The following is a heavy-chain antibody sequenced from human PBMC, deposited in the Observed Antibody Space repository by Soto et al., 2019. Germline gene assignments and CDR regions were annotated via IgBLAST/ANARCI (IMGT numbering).Heavy chain of an antibody. CDR1: GGSISSSSYY. J-gene: IGHJ4*02. CDR3: ARPGYSSSWYRGGFDY. CDR2: IYYSGST. V-gene: IGHV4-39*01. Sequence: QLQLQESGPGLVKPSETLSLTCTVSGGSISSSSYYWGWIRQAPGKGLEWIGSIYYSGSTYYIPSLKSRVTISIDTSKNQFSLKLSSVTAADTAVYYCARPGYSSSWYRGGFDYWGQGTLVTVSS. D-gene: IGHD6-13*01.